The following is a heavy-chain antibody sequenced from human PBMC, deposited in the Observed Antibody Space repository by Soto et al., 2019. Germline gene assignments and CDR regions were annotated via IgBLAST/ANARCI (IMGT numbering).Heavy chain of an antibody. CDR2: IGTAGDT. V-gene: IGHV3-13*01. Sequence: GGSLRLSCEASGFTFSRYDMHWVRQATGKGLEWVSAIGTAGDTYYPGSVKGRFTVSRENAKNSLYLQMNSLSDGDTAVYYCARGGYDADYYYYYGKDVWGQVTTVTVSS. CDR1: GFTFSRYD. D-gene: IGHD5-12*01. J-gene: IGHJ6*02. CDR3: ARGGYDADYYYYYGKDV.